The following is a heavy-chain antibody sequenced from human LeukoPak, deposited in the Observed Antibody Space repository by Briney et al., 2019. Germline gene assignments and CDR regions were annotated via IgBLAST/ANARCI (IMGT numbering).Heavy chain of an antibody. Sequence: HGESLKISCKGSGYSFTSYWIGWVRQMPGKGLEWIGIIYPGDSDTRYSPSFQGQVTISADKSISTAYLQWSSLKASDTAMYYCARHLLGYCSSTSCLRGYYYGMDVWGQGTTVTVSS. D-gene: IGHD2-2*01. CDR3: ARHLLGYCSSTSCLRGYYYGMDV. CDR2: IYPGDSDT. CDR1: GYSFTSYW. V-gene: IGHV5-51*01. J-gene: IGHJ6*02.